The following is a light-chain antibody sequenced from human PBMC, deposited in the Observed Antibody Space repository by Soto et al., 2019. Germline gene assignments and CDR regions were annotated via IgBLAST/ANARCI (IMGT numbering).Light chain of an antibody. CDR2: DAS. V-gene: IGKV3-11*01. J-gene: IGKJ1*01. Sequence: EIVLTQSPDTLSLSPGQRATLSCRASHSVSTYVAWYQQKPGQAPRLLIYDASNRATGIPARFSGSGSGTDFTLTISSLEPEDFAIYYCHQRSNWWTFGQGTKVEIK. CDR1: HSVSTY. CDR3: HQRSNWWT.